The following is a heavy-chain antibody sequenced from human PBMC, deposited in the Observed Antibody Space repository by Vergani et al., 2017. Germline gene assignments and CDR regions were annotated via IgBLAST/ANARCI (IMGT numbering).Heavy chain of an antibody. CDR3: ATPQTVTTCGIEV. V-gene: IGHV1-69-2*01. CDR1: GYTFTDHY. J-gene: IGHJ6*02. CDR2: VDPEDGET. Sequence: EVQLVQSGAEVKKTGATMKISCTVSGYTFTDHYMHWVPQAPGKGLEWMGLVDPEDGETIYAEKFKGRVTIAADTSTDTAHLELSSLRSEDTAFYYGATPQTVTTCGIEVWGQGTTVIVSS. D-gene: IGHD4-17*01.